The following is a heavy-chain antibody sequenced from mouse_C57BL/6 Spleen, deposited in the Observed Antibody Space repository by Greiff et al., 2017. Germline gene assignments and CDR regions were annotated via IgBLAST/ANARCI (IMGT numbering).Heavy chain of an antibody. CDR3: ARRGYYGSSYDAMDY. CDR2: INPNNGGT. Sequence: VQLQQSGPELVKPGASVKISCKASGYTFTDYYMNWVKQSHGKSLEWIGDINPNNGGTSYNQKFKGKATLTVDKSSSTAYMELRSLTSEDSAVYYCARRGYYGSSYDAMDYWGQGTSVTVSS. D-gene: IGHD1-1*01. CDR1: GYTFTDYY. V-gene: IGHV1-26*01. J-gene: IGHJ4*01.